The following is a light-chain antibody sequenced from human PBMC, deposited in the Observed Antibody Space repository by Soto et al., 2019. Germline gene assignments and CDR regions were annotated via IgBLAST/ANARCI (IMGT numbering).Light chain of an antibody. J-gene: IGLJ2*01. CDR1: SSDVCGYNY. Sequence: QSALTQPASVSGSPGQSITISCTGTSSDVCGYNYVSWYQQHPVKSPKLMIYDVSNRPSGVSNRFSGSKSGNTASLAISGLQAEDEADYYCRSYTSSSTKVSGGGTKHTVL. V-gene: IGLV2-14*01. CDR2: DVS. CDR3: RSYTSSSTKV.